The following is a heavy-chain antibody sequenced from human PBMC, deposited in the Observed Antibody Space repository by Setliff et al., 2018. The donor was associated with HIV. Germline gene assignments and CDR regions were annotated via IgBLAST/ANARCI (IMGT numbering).Heavy chain of an antibody. V-gene: IGHV3-48*01. J-gene: IGHJ3*02. CDR3: ARDGRRLDAFDI. CDR1: GFTFSDYY. D-gene: IGHD1-26*01. CDR2: ISSSSNTI. Sequence: GGSLRLSCAASGFTFSDYYMKWVRQAPGKGLEWVSSISSSSNTIHYADSVKGRFTISRDNAKNSLFLQMNSLRAEDTAVYYCARDGRRLDAFDIWGQGTMVTVSS.